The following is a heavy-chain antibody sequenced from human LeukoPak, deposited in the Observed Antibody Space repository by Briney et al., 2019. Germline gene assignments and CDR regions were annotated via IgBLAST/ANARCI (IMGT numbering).Heavy chain of an antibody. CDR2: ISSSGSTM. D-gene: IGHD2-21*01. CDR3: AKDLFRGRSYPIARNYYYYMDV. Sequence: GGSLRLSCAASGFIFSDYYMSWIRQAPGKGLEWVSYISSSGSTMYYTDSVKGRFTISRDNAKNSLYLQMNSLRAEDTAVYYSAKDLFRGRSYPIARNYYYYMDVWGKGTTVTVSS. V-gene: IGHV3-11*01. CDR1: GFIFSDYY. J-gene: IGHJ6*03.